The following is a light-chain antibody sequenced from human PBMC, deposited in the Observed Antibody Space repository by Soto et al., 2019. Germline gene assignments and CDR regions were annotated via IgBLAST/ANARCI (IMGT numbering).Light chain of an antibody. CDR3: SSYAGSNILI. CDR2: EVN. V-gene: IGLV2-8*01. Sequence: QSVLTQPPSASGSPGQSITISCTGTSSDVGAYNYVSWYQQLPGKAPKLIIHEVNKRPSGVPDRFSGSKSGNTASLTVTGLQGEDEADYYCSSYAGSNILIFGEGTKLTVL. J-gene: IGLJ2*01. CDR1: SSDVGAYNY.